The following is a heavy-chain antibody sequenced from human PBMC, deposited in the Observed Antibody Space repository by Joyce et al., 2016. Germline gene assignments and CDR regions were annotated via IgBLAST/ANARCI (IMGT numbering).Heavy chain of an antibody. Sequence: EVQLVESGGGLVKPRGSLSLSCAASGFNFNTHNMNWVRKAPGRGLEWVASIGTRGDSIYYAASVKGRFIISRDNAKDSLFLYMSSLRDDDTALYYCARVGVRTMDFWGQGVLVTVSS. V-gene: IGHV3-21*01. CDR3: ARVGVRTMDF. CDR2: IGTRGDSI. J-gene: IGHJ4*02. D-gene: IGHD3-10*01. CDR1: GFNFNTHN.